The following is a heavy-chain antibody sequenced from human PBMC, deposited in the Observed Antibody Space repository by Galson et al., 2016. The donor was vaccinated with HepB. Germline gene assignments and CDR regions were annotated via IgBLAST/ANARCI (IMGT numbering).Heavy chain of an antibody. D-gene: IGHD3-10*01. CDR3: AGGHYGSGSFYLFDY. CDR2: IDPSDSYT. Sequence: QSGAEVKKPGESLRISCKGSGYSFTSYWISWVRQMPGKGLEWMGRIDPSDSYTNYSPSFQDHVTISADKSISTAYLQWSSLKASDTAMYYCAGGHYGSGSFYLFDYWGQGTLVTVSS. J-gene: IGHJ4*02. CDR1: GYSFTSYW. V-gene: IGHV5-10-1*01.